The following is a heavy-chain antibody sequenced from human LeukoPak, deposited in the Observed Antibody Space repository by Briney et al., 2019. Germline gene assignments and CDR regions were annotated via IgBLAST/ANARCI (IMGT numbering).Heavy chain of an antibody. CDR3: ANGGSSSSMVAY. J-gene: IGHJ4*02. CDR1: GFTFSSYG. CDR2: IRYDGSNK. V-gene: IGHV3-30*02. D-gene: IGHD6-6*01. Sequence: GGSLRLSCAASGFTFSSYGMHWVRQAPGKGLEWVAFIRYDGSNKYYADSVRGRFTISRDNSKNTLYLQMNSLRAEDTAVYYCANGGSSSSMVAYWGQGTLVTVSS.